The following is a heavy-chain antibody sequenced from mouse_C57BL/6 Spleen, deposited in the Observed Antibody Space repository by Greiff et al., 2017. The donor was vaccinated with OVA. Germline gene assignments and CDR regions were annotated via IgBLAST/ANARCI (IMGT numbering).Heavy chain of an antibody. CDR1: GYTFTSYW. Sequence: VQLQQPGAELVMPGASVKLSCKASGYTFTSYWMHWVKQRPGQGLEWIGEIDPSDSYTNYNQKFKGKSTLTVDKSSSTAYMQLSSLTSEDSAVYYCARRAGSSYNWYFDVWGTGTTVTVSS. D-gene: IGHD1-1*01. J-gene: IGHJ1*03. CDR2: IDPSDSYT. CDR3: ARRAGSSYNWYFDV. V-gene: IGHV1-69*01.